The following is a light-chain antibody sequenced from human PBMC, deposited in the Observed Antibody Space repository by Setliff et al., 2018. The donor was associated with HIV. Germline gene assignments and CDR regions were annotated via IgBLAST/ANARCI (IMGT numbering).Light chain of an antibody. Sequence: HSALTQPASVSGSAGQSITISCTGTSSDVGNYNLVSWYQQYPGKAPKLIIYEVRKRPSGVSYRFSGSKSGDTASLTISGLQAEDEADYHCCSYAGTNKYVFGTGTKVTVL. CDR1: SSDVGNYNL. CDR3: CSYAGTNKYV. J-gene: IGLJ1*01. CDR2: EVR. V-gene: IGLV2-23*02.